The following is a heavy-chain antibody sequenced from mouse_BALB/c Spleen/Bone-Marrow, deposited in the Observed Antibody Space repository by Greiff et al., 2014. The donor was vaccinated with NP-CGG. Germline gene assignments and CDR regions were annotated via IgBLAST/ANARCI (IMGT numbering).Heavy chain of an antibody. Sequence: DVQLVESGGGLVQPGGSLRLSCATSGFTFTDYYMSWVRQPPGKALEWLGFIRTKANGYTTEYSASVKGRFTISRDNSQSILYLQMNTRRAEDSATYYCARDRTTATLYWYFDVWGAGTTVTVSS. CDR1: GFTFTDYY. CDR2: IRTKANGYTT. V-gene: IGHV7-3*02. D-gene: IGHD1-2*01. J-gene: IGHJ1*01. CDR3: ARDRTTATLYWYFDV.